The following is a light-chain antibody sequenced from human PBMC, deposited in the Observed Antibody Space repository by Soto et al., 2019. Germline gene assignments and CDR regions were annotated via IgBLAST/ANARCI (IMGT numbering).Light chain of an antibody. Sequence: DIQMSQSPSSLSASVGDRVTITSRASQSISNYLNWYQQVPGRAPKILIYGATSLESGVPSRFSGTGSGTDFTLTISNLQPEGFATYYCQHSHSSPTFRQGTKV. CDR2: GAT. CDR1: QSISNY. CDR3: QHSHSSPT. V-gene: IGKV1-39*01. J-gene: IGKJ1*01.